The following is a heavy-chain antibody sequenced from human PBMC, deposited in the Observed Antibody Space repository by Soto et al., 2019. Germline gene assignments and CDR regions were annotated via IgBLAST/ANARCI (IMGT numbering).Heavy chain of an antibody. CDR2: IYYSGST. CDR3: ASAVARPPGSIDY. Sequence: SETLSLTCTVSGGSISSGDYYWSWIRQPPGKGLEWIGYIYYSGSTYYNPSLKSRVTISVDTSKNQFSLELSSVTAADTAVYYCASAVARPPGSIDYWGQGTLVTVSS. CDR1: GGSISSGDYY. V-gene: IGHV4-30-4*01. D-gene: IGHD6-19*01. J-gene: IGHJ4*02.